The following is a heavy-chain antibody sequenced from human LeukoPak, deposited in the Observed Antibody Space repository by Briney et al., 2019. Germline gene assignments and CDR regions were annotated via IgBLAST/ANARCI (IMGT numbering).Heavy chain of an antibody. CDR1: GGSFSGKY. V-gene: IGHV4-34*01. D-gene: IGHD1-1*01. Sequence: PSETLSLTCAVSGGSFSGKYWTWIRQPPGKGLEWIGEITYSGSIYYNPSLKSRVTISVDTSKNQFSLKLNSVTAADTAVYDCARHWMSWGQGTLVTVSS. J-gene: IGHJ4*02. CDR2: ITYSGSI. CDR3: ARHWMS.